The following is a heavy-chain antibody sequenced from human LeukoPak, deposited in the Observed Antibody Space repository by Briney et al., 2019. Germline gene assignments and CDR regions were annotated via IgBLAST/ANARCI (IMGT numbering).Heavy chain of an antibody. D-gene: IGHD3-10*01. V-gene: IGHV5-51*01. J-gene: IGHJ4*02. CDR3: ARHLLHYDSGTYYPFDY. CDR2: IYPGDSDT. Sequence: GESLKISCKGSGYSFTSYWIGWVRQMPGKGLEWMGIIYPGDSDTRYSPSFQGQVTISADKSISTAYLQWSSLKASDTAMYYCARHLLHYDSGTYYPFDYWGQGTLVTVSS. CDR1: GYSFTSYW.